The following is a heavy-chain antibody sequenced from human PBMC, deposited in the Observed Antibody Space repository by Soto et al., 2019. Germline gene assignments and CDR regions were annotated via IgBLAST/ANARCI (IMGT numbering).Heavy chain of an antibody. CDR3: ARIAATGRGWDV. V-gene: IGHV3-7*01. D-gene: IGHD6-13*01. J-gene: IGHJ6*02. CDR2: TKQDGSEE. Sequence: EVQLVESGGGLVQPGGSLRLSCVDSGFTFSSYWMSWVRQAPVKGLEWVGNTKQDGSEENYVDSLKGRFTISRDNAKNSMYLQMNSLRAEDTAVYYCARIAATGRGWDVWGQGTTVVVSS. CDR1: GFTFSSYW.